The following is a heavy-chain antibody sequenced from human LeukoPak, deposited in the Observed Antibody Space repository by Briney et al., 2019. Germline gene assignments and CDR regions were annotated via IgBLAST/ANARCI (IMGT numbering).Heavy chain of an antibody. D-gene: IGHD3-22*01. J-gene: IGHJ4*02. CDR2: ISSSGITT. CDR3: ARSSGSYRPFDS. V-gene: IGHV3-48*03. Sequence: PGGSLRLSCAASGFTFSRYEVNWVRQAPGKGLEWVPYISSSGITTYHADSVKGRFTISRDNAKNSQYLQMTSLRAQDTGIYYCARSSGSYRPFDSWGQGTLVIVSS. CDR1: GFTFSRYE.